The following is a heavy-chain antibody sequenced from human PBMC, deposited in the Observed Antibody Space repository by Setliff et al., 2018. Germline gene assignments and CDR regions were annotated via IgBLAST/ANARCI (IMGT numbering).Heavy chain of an antibody. Sequence: SETLSLTCTVSGGSISSGSYYWSWIRQPAGKGLEWSGRIYSSGSTKYNPSLKSRVTISGDTSKNQFSLKLSSVTAADTAVYYCARGAPGWELLSWFETRGQRAGFTVSS. D-gene: IGHD1-26*01. CDR3: ARGAPGWELLSWFET. J-gene: IGHJ5*02. V-gene: IGHV4-61*02. CDR1: GGSISSGSYY. CDR2: IYSSGST.